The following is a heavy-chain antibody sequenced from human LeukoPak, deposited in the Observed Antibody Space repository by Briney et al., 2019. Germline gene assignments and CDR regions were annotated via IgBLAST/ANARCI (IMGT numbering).Heavy chain of an antibody. CDR1: GASIENRH. D-gene: IGHD6-13*01. Sequence: PSEILSLTCTVSGASIENRHWSWIRQPAGKGLEWIGRFEPSGNTKYHPSLKSRITMSVDTSKNQFSLELNSVTAADTAVYYCAKEGAAAGPDFDLWGQGTLVIVSS. CDR3: AKEGAAAGPDFDL. CDR2: FEPSGNT. J-gene: IGHJ4*02. V-gene: IGHV4-4*07.